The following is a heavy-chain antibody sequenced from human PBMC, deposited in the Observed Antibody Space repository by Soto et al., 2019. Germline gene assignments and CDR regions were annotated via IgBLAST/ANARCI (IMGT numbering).Heavy chain of an antibody. Sequence: ASVKVSCKASGYTFTSYDINWVRQATGQGLEWMGWMNPNSGNTGYAQKFQGRVTMTRNTSISTAYMELSSLRSEDTAVYYCARAIWGIAARHVDYYYYMDVWGKGTTVTVSS. CDR1: GYTFTSYD. D-gene: IGHD6-6*01. CDR2: MNPNSGNT. CDR3: ARAIWGIAARHVDYYYYMDV. V-gene: IGHV1-8*01. J-gene: IGHJ6*03.